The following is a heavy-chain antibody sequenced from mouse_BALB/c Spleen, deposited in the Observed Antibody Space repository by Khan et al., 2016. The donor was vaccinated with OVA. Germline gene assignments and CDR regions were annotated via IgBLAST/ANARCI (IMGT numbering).Heavy chain of an antibody. CDR2: ISSGGHYT. CDR1: GFTFSSYG. Sequence: EVKLVESGGDLVKPGGSLKLSCAASGFTFSSYGMSWVRQTPDKRLEWVATISSGGHYTYFPDSVRGRFTISRDNAKNTLSLQMSSLKSEDTAMYYCAISITTTKGDYYAMDYWGQGTSFTVSS. V-gene: IGHV5-6*01. D-gene: IGHD1-2*01. CDR3: AISITTTKGDYYAMDY. J-gene: IGHJ4*01.